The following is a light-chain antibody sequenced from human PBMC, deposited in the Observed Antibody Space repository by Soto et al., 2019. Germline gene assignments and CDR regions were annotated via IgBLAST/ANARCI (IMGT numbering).Light chain of an antibody. CDR3: QHYNSYGT. CDR2: HAS. J-gene: IGKJ1*01. Sequence: DIPMTQSPPTLAASVGDRVTITFRASQGIDRWWDWYQQRTGKAPKILIYHASSLETGVPSRFSGSGSGTEFTLTISSLQPDDFATYYCQHYNSYGTFGQGTKVDIK. V-gene: IGKV1-5*01. CDR1: QGIDRW.